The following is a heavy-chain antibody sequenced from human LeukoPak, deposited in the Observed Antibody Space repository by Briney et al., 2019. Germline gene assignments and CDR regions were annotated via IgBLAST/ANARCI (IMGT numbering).Heavy chain of an antibody. V-gene: IGHV4-39*07. J-gene: IGHJ4*02. CDR1: ADSINNDRYF. Sequence: PSETLSLTCSISADSINNDRYFWAWIRQPPGKGLEWIASIYYSGSTYYNPSLKSRVTISVDTSKNQFSLKLSSVTAADTAVYYCAREPLTDLYYYGSGSYYFDYWGQGTLVTVSS. D-gene: IGHD3-10*01. CDR3: AREPLTDLYYYGSGSYYFDY. CDR2: IYYSGST.